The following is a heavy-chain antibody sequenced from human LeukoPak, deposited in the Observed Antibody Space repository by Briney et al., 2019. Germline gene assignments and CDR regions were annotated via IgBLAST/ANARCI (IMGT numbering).Heavy chain of an antibody. V-gene: IGHV4-39*07. CDR1: GGSISSSSYY. CDR2: IYCSGST. D-gene: IGHD1-1*01. Sequence: SETLSLTCTVSGGSISSSSYYWGWIRQPPGKGLEWIGSIYCSGSTYYNPSLKSRVTISVDTSKNQFSLKLSSVTAADTAVYYCAREGGGKDENDPWGQGTLVTVSS. CDR3: AREGGGKDENDP. J-gene: IGHJ5*02.